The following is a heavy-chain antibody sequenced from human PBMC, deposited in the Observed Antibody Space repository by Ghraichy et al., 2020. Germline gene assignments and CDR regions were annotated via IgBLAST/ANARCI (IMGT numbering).Heavy chain of an antibody. CDR3: ARDLTHSDYEFEWSGYYYYGMDV. Sequence: ASVKVSCKASGYTFTSYYMHWVRQAPGQGLEWMGIINPSGGSRSYAQKFQGRVTMTRDTSTSTVYMELSSLRSEDTAVYYCARDLTHSDYEFEWSGYYYYGMDVWGHGTTVTVSS. V-gene: IGHV1-46*03. CDR2: INPSGGSR. CDR1: GYTFTSYY. D-gene: IGHD4-11*01. J-gene: IGHJ6*02.